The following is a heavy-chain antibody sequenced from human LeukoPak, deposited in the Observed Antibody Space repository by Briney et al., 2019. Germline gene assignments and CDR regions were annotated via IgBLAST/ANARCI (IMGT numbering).Heavy chain of an antibody. V-gene: IGHV4-61*01. CDR2: IYYSGST. D-gene: IGHD5-18*01. CDR3: AREAMYSYGNNYDY. CDR1: GGSVSSGSYY. J-gene: IGHJ4*02. Sequence: SETLSLTCTVSGGSVSSGSYYWSWIRQPPGKGLEWIGYIYYSGSTNYNPSLKSRVTISVDTSKNQFSLKLSSVTAADTAVYHCAREAMYSYGNNYDYWGQGTLVTVSS.